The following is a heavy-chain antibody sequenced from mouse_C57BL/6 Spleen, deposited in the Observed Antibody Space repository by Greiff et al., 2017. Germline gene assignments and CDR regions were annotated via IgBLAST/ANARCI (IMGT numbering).Heavy chain of an antibody. CDR1: GYTFTDYE. Sequence: QVQLQQSGAELVRPGASVTLSCKASGYTFTDYEMHWVKQTPVHGLEWIGAIDPETGGTAYNQKFKGKAILTADKSSSTAYMELRSLTSEYSAVYYCTRSDPWYGSSYYAMDYWGQGTSVTVSS. CDR2: IDPETGGT. CDR3: TRSDPWYGSSYYAMDY. V-gene: IGHV1-15*01. J-gene: IGHJ4*01. D-gene: IGHD1-1*01.